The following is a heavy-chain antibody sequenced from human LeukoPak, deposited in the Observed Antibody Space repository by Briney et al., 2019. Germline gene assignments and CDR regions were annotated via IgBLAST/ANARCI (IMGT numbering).Heavy chain of an antibody. CDR1: GFTFSSYW. J-gene: IGHJ4*02. D-gene: IGHD2-15*01. CDR3: ARWPGYCSGGSCYRGGDY. V-gene: IGHV3-7*03. CDR2: IKQDGSEK. Sequence: PGRSLRLSCAASGFTFSSYWMSWVRQAPGKGLEWVANIKQDGSEKYYVDSVKGRFTISRDNAKNSLYLQMNSLRAEDTAVYYCARWPGYCSGGSCYRGGDYWGQGTLVTVSS.